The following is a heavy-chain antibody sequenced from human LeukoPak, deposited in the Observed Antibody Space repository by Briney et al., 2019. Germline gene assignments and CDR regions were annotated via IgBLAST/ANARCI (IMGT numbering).Heavy chain of an antibody. V-gene: IGHV5-51*01. CDR1: GSSFTSYW. Sequence: GASLQISCKGSGSSFTSYWIGWVRPLPGKGLEWMGVIYPGDSDTRYSPSFQGHVTISAGKSISTAYLQWSSLKASDTAMYYCARPSGYGDYDYGMDVWGKGTTVTVSS. J-gene: IGHJ6*04. D-gene: IGHD4-17*01. CDR3: ARPSGYGDYDYGMDV. CDR2: IYPGDSDT.